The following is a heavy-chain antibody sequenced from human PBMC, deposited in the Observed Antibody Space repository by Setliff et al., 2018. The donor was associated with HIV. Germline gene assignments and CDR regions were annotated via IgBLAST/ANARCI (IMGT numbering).Heavy chain of an antibody. CDR3: ARGDVSGWYFLDY. Sequence: SETLSLTCGVYGGSLSDYYWGWIRQPPGKGLEWIGNILSGRDTYYNPSLRSRVTISVDRSKNQFSLRLTSVTAADTAVYFCARGDVSGWYFLDYWGQGTLVTVSS. J-gene: IGHJ4*02. CDR2: ILSGRDT. CDR1: GGSLSDYY. V-gene: IGHV4-34*01. D-gene: IGHD6-19*01.